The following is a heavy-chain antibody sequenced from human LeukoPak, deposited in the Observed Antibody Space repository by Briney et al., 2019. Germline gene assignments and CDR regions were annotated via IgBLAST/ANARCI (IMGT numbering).Heavy chain of an antibody. Sequence: GESLRLSCAASGFTFSSYWMFWVRQAPGEGLLWVSRINTDGSNTAYADSVKGRFTISRDNAKNTLYLQMSTLRAEDTAVYYCARGLVVSGYVSAVDIWGQGTMVTVSS. V-gene: IGHV3-74*01. CDR1: GFTFSSYW. CDR2: INTDGSNT. J-gene: IGHJ3*02. D-gene: IGHD2-2*01. CDR3: ARGLVVSGYVSAVDI.